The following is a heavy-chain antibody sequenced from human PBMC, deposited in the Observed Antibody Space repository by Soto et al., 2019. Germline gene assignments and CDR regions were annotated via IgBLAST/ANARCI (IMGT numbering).Heavy chain of an antibody. J-gene: IGHJ4*02. CDR1: GGSISSSSYY. V-gene: IGHV4-39*01. CDR2: IYYSGST. D-gene: IGHD3-22*01. Sequence: SETLSLTCTVSGGSISSSSYYRGWIRQPPGKGLEWIGSIYYSGSTYYNPSLKSRVTISVDTSKNQFSLKLSSVTAADTAVYYCARAWDSSGYYIDYWGQGTLVPVSS. CDR3: ARAWDSSGYYIDY.